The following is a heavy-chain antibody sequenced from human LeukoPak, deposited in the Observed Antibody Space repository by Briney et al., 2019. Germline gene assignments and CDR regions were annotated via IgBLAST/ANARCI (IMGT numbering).Heavy chain of an antibody. CDR3: TREGCSGGSCYPY. Sequence: SETLSLTCTVSSGSMSNYYWRWIRQPAGKGLEFIGRIHTSGNTNYNPSLKSRVTMSVDTSNNQFSLRLSSVTAADTAVYYCTREGCSGGSCYPYWGQGTLVTVSS. CDR2: IHTSGNT. CDR1: SGSMSNYY. D-gene: IGHD2-15*01. V-gene: IGHV4-4*07. J-gene: IGHJ4*02.